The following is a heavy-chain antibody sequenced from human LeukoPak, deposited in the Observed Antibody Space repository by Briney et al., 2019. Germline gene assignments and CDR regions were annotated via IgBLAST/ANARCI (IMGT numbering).Heavy chain of an antibody. CDR2: ISAYDGNT. J-gene: IGHJ6*03. CDR3: AGAGWAYYMDV. CDR1: GYTFTSYG. Sequence: ASVKVSCKASGYTFTSYGISWVRQAPGQGLQWMGWISAYDGNTNYPQKLQGRVTMTTDTSTSTAYMELRSLGSDDTAVYYCAGAGWAYYMDVWGKGTTVTVSS. D-gene: IGHD1-26*01. V-gene: IGHV1-18*01.